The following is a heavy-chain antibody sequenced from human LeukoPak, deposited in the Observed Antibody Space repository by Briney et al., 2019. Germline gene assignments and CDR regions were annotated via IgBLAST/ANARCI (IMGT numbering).Heavy chain of an antibody. Sequence: PSETLSLTCTVSGGSISSHYWSWIRQPPGKGLEWIGYIYYSGSTNYNPSLKSRVTISVDTSKNQFSLKLSSVTAADTAVYYCARSEGIAAAVDCWGQGTLVTVSS. CDR3: ARSEGIAAAVDC. J-gene: IGHJ4*02. D-gene: IGHD6-13*01. V-gene: IGHV4-59*11. CDR1: GGSISSHY. CDR2: IYYSGST.